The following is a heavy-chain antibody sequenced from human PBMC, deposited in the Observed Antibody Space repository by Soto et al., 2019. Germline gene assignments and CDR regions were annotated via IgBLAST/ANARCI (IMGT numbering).Heavy chain of an antibody. V-gene: IGHV4-39*01. CDR3: ARLRSIQTRTSPYYDFWSGYYAPPPQLYYFDY. CDR1: GGSISSSSYY. J-gene: IGHJ4*02. Sequence: PSETLSLTCTVSGGSISSSSYYWGWIRQPPGKGLEWIGSIYYSGSTYYNPSLKSRVTISVDTSKNQFSLKLSSVTAADTAVYYCARLRSIQTRTSPYYDFWSGYYAPPPQLYYFDYWGQGTLVTVSS. D-gene: IGHD3-3*01. CDR2: IYYSGST.